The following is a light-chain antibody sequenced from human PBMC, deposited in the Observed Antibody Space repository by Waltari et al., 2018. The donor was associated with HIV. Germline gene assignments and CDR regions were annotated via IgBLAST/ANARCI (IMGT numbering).Light chain of an antibody. Sequence: QSVLPPPPSTSGTPGQRVTISCSGSTSHIGSNAVNWYQQLPGTAPKLVIYTNNQRMPGVPDRFTGSKSGTSASLAISGLQSEDEAHYYCAVWDDSLNGNVIFGGGTKLTVL. J-gene: IGLJ2*01. V-gene: IGLV1-44*01. CDR3: AVWDDSLNGNVI. CDR1: TSHIGSNA. CDR2: TNN.